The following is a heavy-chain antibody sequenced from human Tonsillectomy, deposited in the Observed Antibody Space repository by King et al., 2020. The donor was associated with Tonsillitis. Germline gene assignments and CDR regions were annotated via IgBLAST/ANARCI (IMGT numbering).Heavy chain of an antibody. Sequence: VQLVESGGGVVQPGRSLRLSCAASGFTFSRYGMHWVRQSPGEGLEWVAVIGNDGSVTYYADSVKGRVTLSRDNSENTLYMQMNSLRVEDTAVYYCAKEIKQVAGDWYFDLWGRGTLVIVSS. J-gene: IGHJ2*01. CDR1: GFTFSRYG. D-gene: IGHD6-19*01. CDR2: IGNDGSVT. V-gene: IGHV3-30*18. CDR3: AKEIKQVAGDWYFDL.